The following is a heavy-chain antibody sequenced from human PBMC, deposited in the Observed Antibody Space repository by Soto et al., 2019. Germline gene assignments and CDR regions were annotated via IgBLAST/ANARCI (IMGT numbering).Heavy chain of an antibody. CDR2: XYYSGTT. V-gene: IGHV4-39*01. CDR3: TRRYNWNDNYFHP. J-gene: IGHJ5*02. CDR1: GASISCHSYY. D-gene: IGHD1-20*01. Sequence: LTCTVSGASISCHSYYWTWIRQPPGKGLEWIGXXYYSGTTYFNPSLKSRATISVDTSKNQFSLRLTSVTAADTAIYYCTRRYNWNDNYFHPWGPGALVTVSS.